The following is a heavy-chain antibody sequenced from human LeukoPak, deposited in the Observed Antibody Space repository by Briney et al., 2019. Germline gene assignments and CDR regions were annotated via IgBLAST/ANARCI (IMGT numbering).Heavy chain of an antibody. CDR3: ARAQLYDSSGYSRGSFDY. J-gene: IGHJ4*02. V-gene: IGHV4-38-2*02. D-gene: IGHD3-22*01. CDR2: IYTSGST. CDR1: GYSISSGYY. Sequence: SETLSLTCTVSGYSISSGYYWGWIRQPPGKGLEWIGRIYTSGSTNYNPSLKSRVTISVDTSKNQFSLKLSSVTAADTAVYYCARAQLYDSSGYSRGSFDYWGQGTLVTVSS.